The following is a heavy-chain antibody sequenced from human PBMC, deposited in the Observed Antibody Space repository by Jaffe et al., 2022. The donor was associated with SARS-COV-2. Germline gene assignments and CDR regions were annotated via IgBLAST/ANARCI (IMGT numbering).Heavy chain of an antibody. V-gene: IGHV3-9*01. D-gene: IGHD3-10*01. CDR3: AKESLYKRGLFES. CDR1: GFTFDDYG. J-gene: IGHJ4*02. Sequence: EVQLAESGGGLVPPGRSLRLSCAASGFTFDDYGMHWVRQAPGQGLEWVSGIFWDSRSVDYAGSVKGRFTISRDNAKNSLFLQMNSLRVEDTAFYYCAKESLYKRGLFESWGQGTLVTVSS. CDR2: IFWDSRSV.